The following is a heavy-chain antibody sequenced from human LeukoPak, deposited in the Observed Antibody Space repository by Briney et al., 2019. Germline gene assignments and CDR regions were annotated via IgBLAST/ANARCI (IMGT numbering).Heavy chain of an antibody. Sequence: ASVKVSCKASGYTFTGYYMDWVRQAPGQGLEWMGWINPNSGGTNYAQKFQGRVTMTRDTSISTAYMELSRLRSDDTAVYYCARSGLGYCSGGSCYRNWFDPWGQGTLVTVSS. J-gene: IGHJ5*02. CDR1: GYTFTGYY. V-gene: IGHV1-2*02. CDR3: ARSGLGYCSGGSCYRNWFDP. D-gene: IGHD2-15*01. CDR2: INPNSGGT.